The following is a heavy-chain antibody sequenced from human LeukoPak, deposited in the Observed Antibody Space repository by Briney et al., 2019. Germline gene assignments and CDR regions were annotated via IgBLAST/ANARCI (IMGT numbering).Heavy chain of an antibody. Sequence: SQTLTLTCTVSGGSISSGGYYWSWIRQHPGKGLEWIGYIYYSGSTYYNPSLKSRVTISADTSKNQVSLKLTSVTAADTAVYYCARDSPAGYIRGQEHYYYYIDVWGKGTTVTVSS. D-gene: IGHD5-18*01. CDR2: IYYSGST. V-gene: IGHV4-31*03. CDR3: ARDSPAGYIRGQEHYYYYIDV. CDR1: GGSISSGGYY. J-gene: IGHJ6*03.